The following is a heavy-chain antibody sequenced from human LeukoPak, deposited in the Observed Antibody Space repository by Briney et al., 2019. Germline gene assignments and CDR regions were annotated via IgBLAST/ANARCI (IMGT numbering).Heavy chain of an antibody. J-gene: IGHJ6*03. Sequence: ASETLSLTCTVSGGSISSSNYYWGWIRQPPGKGLEWIGTISYSGSTNYNPSLKSRVTISVDTSKNQFSLKLSSVTAADTAVYYCARVKEQWLYTGYYYYYYMDVWGKGTTVTVSS. CDR1: GGSISSSNYY. D-gene: IGHD6-19*01. CDR2: ISYSGST. CDR3: ARVKEQWLYTGYYYYYYMDV. V-gene: IGHV4-39*07.